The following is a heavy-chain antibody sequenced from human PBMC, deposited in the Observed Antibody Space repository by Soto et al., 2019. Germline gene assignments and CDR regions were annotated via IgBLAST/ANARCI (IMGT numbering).Heavy chain of an antibody. CDR1: GGSISSSNW. CDR2: IYHSGST. CDR3: ARGSSSWSWSFDY. J-gene: IGHJ4*02. V-gene: IGHV4-4*02. Sequence: QVQLQESGPGLVKPSGTLSLTCAVSGGSISSSNWWSWVRQPPGKGLEWIGEIYHSGSTNYNPSLKGRVTISVDKSKNPFSLKLSSVTAGDTAVYYCARGSSSWSWSFDYWGQGTLVTVSS. D-gene: IGHD6-13*01.